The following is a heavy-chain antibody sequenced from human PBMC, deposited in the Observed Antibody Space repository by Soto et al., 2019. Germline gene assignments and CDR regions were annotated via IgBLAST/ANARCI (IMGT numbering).Heavy chain of an antibody. D-gene: IGHD1-1*01. CDR1: GFTFSSYA. CDR3: GTTRPVLDAFDI. Sequence: EVQLLESGGGLVQPGGSLRLSCAASGFTFSSYAMSWVRQAPGKGLEWVLAISGSGGSTYYADSVKGRCTLSRDNSNNTLCLQISSLGAEDSALYYRGTTRPVLDAFDIWGQGTMVTVSS. V-gene: IGHV3-23*01. CDR2: ISGSGGST. J-gene: IGHJ3*02.